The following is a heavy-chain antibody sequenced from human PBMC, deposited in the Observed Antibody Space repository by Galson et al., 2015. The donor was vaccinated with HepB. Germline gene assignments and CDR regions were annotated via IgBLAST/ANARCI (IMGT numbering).Heavy chain of an antibody. CDR2: INTHNGNT. Sequence: SCKASSYAFTSHGLSWVRQAPGQGLEWMGWINTHNGNTDYGQKFEGRVTLTADTSTTTAYMELRSLKSGDTALYFCARDGIRGDFFDYWGQGTLVTVSS. J-gene: IGHJ4*02. CDR1: SYAFTSHG. V-gene: IGHV1-18*01. D-gene: IGHD7-27*01. CDR3: ARDGIRGDFFDY.